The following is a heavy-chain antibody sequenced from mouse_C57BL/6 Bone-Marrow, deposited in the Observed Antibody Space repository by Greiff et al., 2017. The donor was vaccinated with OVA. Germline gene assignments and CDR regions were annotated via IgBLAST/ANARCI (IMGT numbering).Heavy chain of an antibody. Sequence: QVHVKQSGAELMKPGASVKLSCKATGYTFAGYWIEWVKQRPGNGLEWIGEIRPGSGSTNYNEKFKGKATFTADTSTNTAYIQLSILTTEYSSIYSAAKSRTIYYYYAVDYWGQGTSLTVSS. CDR2: IRPGSGST. J-gene: IGHJ2*02. D-gene: IGHD2-4*01. CDR1: GYTFAGYW. V-gene: IGHV1-9*01. CDR3: AKSRTIYYYYAVDY.